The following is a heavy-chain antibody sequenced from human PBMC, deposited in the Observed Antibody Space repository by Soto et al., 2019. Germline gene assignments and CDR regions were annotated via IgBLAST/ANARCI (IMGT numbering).Heavy chain of an antibody. CDR2: IHYSGST. V-gene: IGHV4-59*01. D-gene: IGHD5-12*01. CDR3: TVGGGWLTDY. J-gene: IGHJ4*02. CDR1: GGSLSSGF. Sequence: QVQLQESGPGLVKPSETLSLTCSVSGGSLSSGFWGWFRQPPGKGLEWIGFIHYSGSTTYNPSLTSRLTISLDTSKNHFSLRLSSVTAADTALYYCTVGGGWLTDYWGQGTLVPVSS.